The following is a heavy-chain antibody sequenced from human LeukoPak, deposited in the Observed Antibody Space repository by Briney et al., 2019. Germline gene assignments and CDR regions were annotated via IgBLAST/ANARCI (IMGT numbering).Heavy chain of an antibody. V-gene: IGHV3-23*01. J-gene: IGHJ6*03. CDR2: ISATGP. CDR3: AKSDTGMLYYYYMDV. Sequence: GGSLRLSCAASGFTFSSYAMSWVRQPPGKGLEWVSAISATGPYYADSVKGRFTISRDNSKNTLYLQMNSLRAEDTAVYYCAKSDTGMLYYYYMDVWGKGTTVTVSS. CDR1: GFTFSSYA. D-gene: IGHD5-18*01.